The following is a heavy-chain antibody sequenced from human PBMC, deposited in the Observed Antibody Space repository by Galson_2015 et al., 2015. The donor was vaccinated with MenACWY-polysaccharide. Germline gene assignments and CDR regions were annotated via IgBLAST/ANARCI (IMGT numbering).Heavy chain of an antibody. Sequence: SLRLSCAASGSTFSSYWMGWVRQPPGKRLEWVANIRQDGNEKYYLDSVKGRFTTSRDNAKSSLYLQMNSLRAEDTAVYYCARVSMPTYFDYWGQGTLVTVSS. V-gene: IGHV3-7*01. CDR1: GSTFSSYW. CDR2: IRQDGNEK. J-gene: IGHJ4*02. CDR3: ARVSMPTYFDY. D-gene: IGHD2-2*01.